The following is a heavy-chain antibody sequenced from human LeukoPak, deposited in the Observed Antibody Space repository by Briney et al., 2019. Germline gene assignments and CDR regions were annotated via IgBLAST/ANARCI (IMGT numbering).Heavy chain of an antibody. CDR1: GGSISSCY. CDR3: ARWYYDFWSGYHGGFDY. D-gene: IGHD3-3*01. CDR2: IYYSGST. Sequence: PSETLSLTCTVSGGSISSCYWSWIRQPPGKGLEWIGYIYYSGSTNYNPSLKSRVTISVDTSKNQFSLKLSSVTAADTAVYYCARWYYDFWSGYHGGFDYWGQGTLVTVSS. V-gene: IGHV4-59*01. J-gene: IGHJ4*02.